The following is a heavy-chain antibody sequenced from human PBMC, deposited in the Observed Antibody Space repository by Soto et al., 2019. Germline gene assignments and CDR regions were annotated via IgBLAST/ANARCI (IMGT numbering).Heavy chain of an antibody. D-gene: IGHD6-25*01. J-gene: IGHJ4*02. Sequence: QVQLVQSGAEVKKPGASVKVSCKASGYTFTSYAMHWVRQAPGQRLEWMGWINAGNGNTKYSQKFQGRVTITRDTSASSAYMELSSLRSEDTAVYYCARGHPYSSESGDYWGQGTLVTVSS. CDR3: ARGHPYSSESGDY. CDR2: INAGNGNT. V-gene: IGHV1-3*01. CDR1: GYTFTSYA.